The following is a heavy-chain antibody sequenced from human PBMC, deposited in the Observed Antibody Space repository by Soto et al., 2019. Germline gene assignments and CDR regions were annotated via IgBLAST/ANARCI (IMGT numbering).Heavy chain of an antibody. J-gene: IGHJ3*02. CDR2: INHSGST. Sequence: SETLSLTCAVYGGSFSGYYWSWIRQPPGKGLEWIGEINHSGSTNYNPSLKSRVTISVDTSKNQFSLKLSSVTAADTAVYYCARGFGYDYGSGSYSPLAFDIWGQGAMVTVSS. V-gene: IGHV4-34*01. CDR1: GGSFSGYY. CDR3: ARGFGYDYGSGSYSPLAFDI. D-gene: IGHD3-10*01.